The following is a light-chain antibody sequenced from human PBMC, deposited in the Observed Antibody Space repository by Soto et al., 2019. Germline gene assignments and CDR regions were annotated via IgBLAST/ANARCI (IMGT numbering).Light chain of an antibody. Sequence: EIVLTQSPGTLSVSPGERATLSCRASQIVSSNYLAWYQQKPGQAPRLLIYGASSRATGIPDRFSGSGSGTDFTLSISSLEPDDFAVYYCQQYVSPPPYTFGQGTKLEIK. CDR1: QIVSSNY. J-gene: IGKJ2*01. CDR2: GAS. V-gene: IGKV3-20*01. CDR3: QQYVSPPPYT.